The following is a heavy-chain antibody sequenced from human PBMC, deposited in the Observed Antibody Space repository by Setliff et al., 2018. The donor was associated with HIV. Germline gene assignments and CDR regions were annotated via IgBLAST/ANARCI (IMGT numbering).Heavy chain of an antibody. CDR3: ARHWNYDTGLDPFDI. CDR2: IHYTGST. CDR1: GASISSYY. D-gene: IGHD3-22*01. Sequence: KASETLSLTCTVSGASISSYYWSWIRQPPGKGLEWIGFIHYTGSTNYNPSLKSRVTMSTDTSKNQLSLKLNSVTAADTAVYYCARHWNYDTGLDPFDIWGQGTMVTVSS. V-gene: IGHV4-59*08. J-gene: IGHJ3*02.